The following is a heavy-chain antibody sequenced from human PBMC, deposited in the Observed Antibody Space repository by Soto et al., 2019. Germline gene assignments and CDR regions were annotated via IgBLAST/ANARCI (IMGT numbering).Heavy chain of an antibody. CDR2: IYYSGST. CDR3: ARTSSDTAYFDY. CDR1: GGSISSGGYY. D-gene: IGHD5-18*01. Sequence: QVQLQESGPGLVKPSQTLSLTCTVSGGSISSGGYYWSWIRQHPGKGLEWIGYIYYSGSTYYNPSLKIRVTISVDTSKNQFSLKLSSVTAADTAVYYCARTSSDTAYFDYWGQGTLVTVSS. J-gene: IGHJ4*02. V-gene: IGHV4-31*03.